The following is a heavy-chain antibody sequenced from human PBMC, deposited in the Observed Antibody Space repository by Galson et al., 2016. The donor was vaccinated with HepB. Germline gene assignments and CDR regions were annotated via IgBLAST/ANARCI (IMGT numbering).Heavy chain of an antibody. CDR3: ARRHEYCPPVGCSVDY. Sequence: SLRLSCAASGFTFNTYSMNWVRQSPGKGLEWVAADSMDGRRKWYADSVMGRFTISRDSSNSMLFLQMSSLRADDTAVYYCARRHEYCPPVGCSVDYWGQGTLVSVSS. CDR1: GFTFNTYS. CDR2: DSMDGRRK. J-gene: IGHJ4*02. D-gene: IGHD2/OR15-2a*01. V-gene: IGHV3-30*03.